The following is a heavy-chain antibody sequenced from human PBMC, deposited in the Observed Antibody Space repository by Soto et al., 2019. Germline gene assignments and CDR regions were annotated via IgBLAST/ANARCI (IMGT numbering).Heavy chain of an antibody. D-gene: IGHD3-22*01. J-gene: IGHJ3*02. Sequence: SETLSLTCTVSGGSISSGGYYWSWIRQHPGKGLEWIGYIYYSGSTYYNPSLKGRVTISVDTSKNQFSLKLSSVTAADTAVYYWARGPRKSQWGLTMIVVVIKSAFDIWGQGTMVTVSS. CDR2: IYYSGST. V-gene: IGHV4-31*03. CDR1: GGSISSGGYY. CDR3: ARGPRKSQWGLTMIVVVIKSAFDI.